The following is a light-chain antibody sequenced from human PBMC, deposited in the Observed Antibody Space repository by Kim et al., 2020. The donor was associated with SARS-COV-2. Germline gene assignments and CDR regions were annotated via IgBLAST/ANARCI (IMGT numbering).Light chain of an antibody. Sequence: GQSVTISCTGTSSDVGGFDYVSWYQQHPGKAPKLMIYDVTKRPSGVPDRFSGSKSGNTASLTISGLQTDDEADYYCCSYAGRYIYVFGIGTKVTVL. J-gene: IGLJ1*01. V-gene: IGLV2-11*03. CDR1: SSDVGGFDY. CDR3: CSYAGRYIYV. CDR2: DVT.